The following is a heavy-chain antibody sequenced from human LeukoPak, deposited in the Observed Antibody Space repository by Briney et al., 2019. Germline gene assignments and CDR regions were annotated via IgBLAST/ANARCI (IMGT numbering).Heavy chain of an antibody. J-gene: IGHJ4*02. V-gene: IGHV1-24*01. CDR3: ATEITMARGVIITTDYFDY. Sequence: ASVKVSCKVSGYTLTELSMHWVRQAPGKGLEWMGGFDPEDGETIYAQKFQGRVTMTEDTSTDTAYMELSSLRSEDTAVYYCATEITMARGVIITTDYFDYWGQGTLVTVSS. CDR1: GYTLTELS. CDR2: FDPEDGET. D-gene: IGHD3-10*01.